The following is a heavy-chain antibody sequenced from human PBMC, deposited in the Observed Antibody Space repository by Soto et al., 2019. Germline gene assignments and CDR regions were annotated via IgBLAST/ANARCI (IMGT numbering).Heavy chain of an antibody. D-gene: IGHD3-16*02. CDR1: GFVFRTSW. V-gene: IGHV3-7*03. Sequence: EVRLVESGGGLVQPGGSLRLSCEASGFVFRTSWMTWVRQPPGKGLEWVASMNVDGGEIYYAGSVRGRFTVSRDNAKNALYLQMNSLRVEDTAVYYCARDIGPNTLDYWGQGTLVTVSS. CDR3: ARDIGPNTLDY. J-gene: IGHJ4*02. CDR2: MNVDGGEI.